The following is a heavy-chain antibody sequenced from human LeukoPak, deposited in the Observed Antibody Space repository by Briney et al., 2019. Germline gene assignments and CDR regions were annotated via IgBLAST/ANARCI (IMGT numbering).Heavy chain of an antibody. CDR1: GFTFSSYW. D-gene: IGHD4-23*01. CDR3: AKNGGNSDFGY. J-gene: IGHJ4*02. Sequence: GGSLRLSCAASGFTFSSYWMNWVRQAPGKGLVWVSRIASDGSSTTYADSVKGRFSISRDNAKNTLYLQMNSLRVEDTAVYYCAKNGGNSDFGYWGQGTLVTVSS. CDR2: IASDGSST. V-gene: IGHV3-74*01.